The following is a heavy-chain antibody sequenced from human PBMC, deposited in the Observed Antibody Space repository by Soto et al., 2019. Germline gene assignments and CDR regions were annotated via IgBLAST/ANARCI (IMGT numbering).Heavy chain of an antibody. CDR3: ARGRSASSDFDS. V-gene: IGHV3-66*01. CDR1: GFTVSTYY. CDR2: VYSGGTT. D-gene: IGHD3-10*01. J-gene: IGHJ4*02. Sequence: EVELVESGGGLVPPGGSLRLSCAASGFTVSTYYMKWVRQAPGEGLGWGSVVYSGGTTYYADSVGGRFTISRDHSKSTLFLQMNSLRAEDTAVYYCARGRSASSDFDSWGQGTLVTVSS.